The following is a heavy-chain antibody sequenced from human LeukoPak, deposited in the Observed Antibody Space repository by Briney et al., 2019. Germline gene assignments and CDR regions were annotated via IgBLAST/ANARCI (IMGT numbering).Heavy chain of an antibody. D-gene: IGHD1-26*01. Sequence: GGSLRLSYAASGFTFSSYAMHWVRQTPGKGLEWAAVISSDGNTKYYADSVEGRFTISRDNSNNTLYLQMNTLGADDTAIYYCARRRIVGSTDDAFDIWGQGTMVTLSS. CDR1: GFTFSSYA. CDR2: ISSDGNTK. CDR3: ARRRIVGSTDDAFDI. J-gene: IGHJ3*02. V-gene: IGHV3-30-3*01.